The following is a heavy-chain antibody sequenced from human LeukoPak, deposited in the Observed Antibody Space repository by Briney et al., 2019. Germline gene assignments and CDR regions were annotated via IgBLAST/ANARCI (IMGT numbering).Heavy chain of an antibody. Sequence: SETLSLTCTVSGGSISSYYWSWIRQPAGKGLEWIGRIYTSGSTNYNPSLKSRVTMSVDTSKNQFSLKLSSVTAADTAVYYCARSPHFGDGYNYQDYYGMDVWGQGTTVTVSS. V-gene: IGHV4-4*07. CDR2: IYTSGST. D-gene: IGHD5-24*01. CDR1: GGSISSYY. CDR3: ARSPHFGDGYNYQDYYGMDV. J-gene: IGHJ6*02.